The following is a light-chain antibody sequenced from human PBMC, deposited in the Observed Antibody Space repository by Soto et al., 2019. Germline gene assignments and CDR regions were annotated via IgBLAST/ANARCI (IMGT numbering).Light chain of an antibody. J-gene: IGKJ1*01. CDR1: QSVNSNY. V-gene: IGKV3-20*01. Sequence: EIVLTQSPGTLSLSPGERATLSCRASQSVNSNYLTWYQQKPGKAPRLLIYGASSRATDIPDRLSGSGSVTAFALTISRLEPEDFAVYYCQQYGSSVWSFGQGTKVEIK. CDR3: QQYGSSVWS. CDR2: GAS.